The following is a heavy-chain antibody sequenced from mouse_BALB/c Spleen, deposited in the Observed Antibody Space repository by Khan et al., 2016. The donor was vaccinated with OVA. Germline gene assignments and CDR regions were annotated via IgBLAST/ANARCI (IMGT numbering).Heavy chain of an antibody. Sequence: QIQLVQSGPELKKPGETVKISCKASGYTFTNYGMNWVKQAPGKGLKWMGWINTYTGEPTYADDFKGRFAFSLETSASTAYLQINNPKNEDMATYFCARSGGGAWYFDYWGQGTTLTVSS. J-gene: IGHJ2*01. CDR2: INTYTGEP. CDR1: GYTFTNYG. D-gene: IGHD1-1*02. CDR3: ARSGGGAWYFDY. V-gene: IGHV9-1*02.